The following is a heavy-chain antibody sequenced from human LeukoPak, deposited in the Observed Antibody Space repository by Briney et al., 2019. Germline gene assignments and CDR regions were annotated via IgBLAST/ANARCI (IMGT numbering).Heavy chain of an antibody. CDR1: GDSIRGYY. CDR3: ARDSGSYSRIDH. Sequence: SETLSLTCTVSGDSIRGYYGSWIRQPAGKGLEWIGRIYSSGSDNYNPSLKSRVTMSVDTSKSQFSLKLSSVTAADTAVYYCARDSGSYSRIDHWGQGTLVTVSS. CDR2: IYSSGSD. J-gene: IGHJ4*02. V-gene: IGHV4-4*07. D-gene: IGHD1-26*01.